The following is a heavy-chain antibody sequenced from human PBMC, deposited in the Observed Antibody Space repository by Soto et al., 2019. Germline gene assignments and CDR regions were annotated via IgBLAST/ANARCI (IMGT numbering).Heavy chain of an antibody. CDR3: ARDFESHYYGMDV. CDR2: IIPIFGTA. J-gene: IGHJ6*02. V-gene: IGHV1-69*06. CDR1: GGTFSSYA. D-gene: IGHD3-9*01. Sequence: SVKVSCKASGGTFSSYAISWVRQAPGQGLEWMGGIIPIFGTANYAQRLQGRVTITADKSTSTAYMELSSLRSEDTAVYYCARDFESHYYGMDVWGQGTTVTVSS.